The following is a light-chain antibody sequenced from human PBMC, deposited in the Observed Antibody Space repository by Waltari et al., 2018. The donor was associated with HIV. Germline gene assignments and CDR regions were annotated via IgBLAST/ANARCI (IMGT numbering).Light chain of an antibody. Sequence: SYVLTQSPSVSVAPGKTARITCGGKNIGSKSVNWYQQQPGQAPVMVIYHDTDRPSGIPDRFSGSNSEDTATLTIRRVEAGDEADYYWQVWDTNTDQYGIFGGGTNLAV. CDR1: NIGSKS. V-gene: IGLV3-21*01. J-gene: IGLJ2*01. CDR3: QVWDTNTDQYGI. CDR2: HDT.